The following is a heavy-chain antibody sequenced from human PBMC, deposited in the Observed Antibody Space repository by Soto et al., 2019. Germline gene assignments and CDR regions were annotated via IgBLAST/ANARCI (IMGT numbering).Heavy chain of an antibody. D-gene: IGHD5-12*01. CDR1: GFTFSNYA. CDR2: ITSRGPTI. J-gene: IGHJ5*01. CDR3: ARDSIRNGYKHA. V-gene: IGHV3-48*03. Sequence: EAQLVESGGGLVQPGGSLRLSCAASGFTFSNYAMNWVRQAPGKGLEWVAYITSRGPTIYYADSVKGRFNISRDNAKTSLYLQMNNLRADDTAIYYCARDSIRNGYKHAWGHGTLVTVSS.